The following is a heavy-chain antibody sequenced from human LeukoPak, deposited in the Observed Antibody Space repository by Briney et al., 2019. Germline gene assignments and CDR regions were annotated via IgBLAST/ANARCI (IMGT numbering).Heavy chain of an antibody. D-gene: IGHD3-22*01. J-gene: IGHJ4*02. CDR2: IYYSGST. V-gene: IGHV4-39*01. Sequence: SETLSLTCTVSGGSISSSSYYWGWIRQPPGKGLEWIGSIYYSGSTYYNPSLKSRVTISVDTSKNQFSLKLSSVTAADTAVYYCARLRYYYDSSGCLDYWGQGTLVTVSS. CDR3: ARLRYYYDSSGCLDY. CDR1: GGSISSSSYY.